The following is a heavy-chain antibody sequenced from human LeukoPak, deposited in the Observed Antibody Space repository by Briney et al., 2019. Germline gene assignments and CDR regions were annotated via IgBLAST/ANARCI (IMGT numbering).Heavy chain of an antibody. V-gene: IGHV1-8*01. CDR1: GYTFTSYD. Sequence: ASVKVSCKASGYTFTSYDINWVRQATGQGLEWMGWRNPNSGNTGYAQRFQGRVTMTRNTSISTAYMELSSLRSEDTDVYYCARSPKGELRDSGYDHGFDYWGQGTLVTVSS. CDR2: RNPNSGNT. CDR3: ARSPKGELRDSGYDHGFDY. J-gene: IGHJ4*02. D-gene: IGHD5-12*01.